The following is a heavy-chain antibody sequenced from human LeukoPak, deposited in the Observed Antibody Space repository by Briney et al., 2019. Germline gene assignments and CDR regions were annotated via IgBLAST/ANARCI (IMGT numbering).Heavy chain of an antibody. D-gene: IGHD1-1*01. CDR3: ARQGWDGDNFFDY. V-gene: IGHV4-34*01. Sequence: PSETLSLTCAVYGGSFSGYYWSWIRQPPGKGLEWIGEINHSGSTNYNPSLKSRVTISVDTSKNQFSLKLSSVTAADTAVYYCARQGWDGDNFFDYWGQGTLVTVSS. CDR1: GGSFSGYY. CDR2: INHSGST. J-gene: IGHJ4*02.